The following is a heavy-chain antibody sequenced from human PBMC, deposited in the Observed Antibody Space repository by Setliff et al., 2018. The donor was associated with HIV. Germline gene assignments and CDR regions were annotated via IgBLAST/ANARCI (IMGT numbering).Heavy chain of an antibody. J-gene: IGHJ4*02. CDR2: IKQDGSEK. D-gene: IGHD6-19*01. CDR3: ARPQQWLTLGFDY. CDR1: GFTFSNYW. Sequence: PGGSLRLSCAASGFTFSNYWMSWVRQAPGKGLEWVANIKQDGSEKYYVDSVKGRFTISRDNAKNSLYLQMNSLRAEDTAVYYCARPQQWLTLGFDYWGQGTLVTVPQ. V-gene: IGHV3-7*01.